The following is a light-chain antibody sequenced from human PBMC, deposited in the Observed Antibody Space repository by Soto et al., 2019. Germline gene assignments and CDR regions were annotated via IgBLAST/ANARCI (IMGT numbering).Light chain of an antibody. Sequence: PGERATLSCRASHSVSSSHLAWYQHKPGQAPRLLVYAASSRATGSPDRFSGGGSGTDFTLTISRLEPEDFAVYYCQQYGYSPITFGQGTRLEIK. V-gene: IGKV3-20*01. J-gene: IGKJ5*01. CDR2: AAS. CDR3: QQYGYSPIT. CDR1: HSVSSSH.